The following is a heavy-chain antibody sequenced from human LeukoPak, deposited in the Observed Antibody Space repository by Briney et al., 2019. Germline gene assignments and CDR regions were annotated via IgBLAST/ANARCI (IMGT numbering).Heavy chain of an antibody. V-gene: IGHV1-18*01. CDR2: ISGYNGQT. CDR3: ARGSYGFDI. D-gene: IGHD2-2*01. J-gene: IGHJ3*02. CDR1: GYTFSNYG. Sequence: ASVKVSCKASGYTFSNYGLNWVRQAPGEGLEWMGWISGYNGQTKYGKKFKGRVTMTTDTSTNTAYMELKNLRSDDTAVYYCARGSYGFDIWGQGTVITVSS.